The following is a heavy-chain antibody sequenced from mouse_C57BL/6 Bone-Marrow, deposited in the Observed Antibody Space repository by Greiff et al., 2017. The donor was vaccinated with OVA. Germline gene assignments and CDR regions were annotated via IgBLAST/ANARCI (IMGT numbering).Heavy chain of an antibody. Sequence: EVQGVESGTVLARPGASVKMSCKTSGYTFTSYWMHWVKQRPGQGLEWIGAIYPGNSDTSYNQKFKGKAKLTAVTSASTAYMELSSLTNEDSAVYYFTRALHYYGSGYFDVWGTGTTVTVSS. J-gene: IGHJ1*03. CDR2: IYPGNSDT. D-gene: IGHD1-1*01. CDR1: GYTFTSYW. CDR3: TRALHYYGSGYFDV. V-gene: IGHV1-5*01.